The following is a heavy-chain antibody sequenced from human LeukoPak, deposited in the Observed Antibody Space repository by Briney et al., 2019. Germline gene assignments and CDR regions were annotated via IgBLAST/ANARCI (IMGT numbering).Heavy chain of an antibody. CDR2: IYYSGST. CDR1: GGSISSSSYY. J-gene: IGHJ6*03. D-gene: IGHD5-12*01. Sequence: SETLSLTCTVSGGSISSSSYYWGWIRQPPGKGLEWIGSIYYSGSTYYNPSLKSRVTISVDTSKNQFSLKLSSVTAADTAVYYCAEVDSGYGTQNYYYYMDVWGKGTTVTISS. CDR3: AEVDSGYGTQNYYYYMDV. V-gene: IGHV4-39*07.